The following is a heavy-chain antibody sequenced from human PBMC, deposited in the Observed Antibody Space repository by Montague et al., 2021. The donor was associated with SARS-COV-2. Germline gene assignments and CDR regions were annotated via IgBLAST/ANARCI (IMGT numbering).Heavy chain of an antibody. J-gene: IGHJ4*02. CDR3: ARDLAVVAASPFDY. V-gene: IGHV3-30*04. CDR1: GFTFSSYA. CDR2: LSYDGSNK. D-gene: IGHD2-15*01. Sequence: SLRLSCAASGFTFSSYAMHWVRQAPGKGLEWVAVLSYDGSNKYYADSVKGRFTISRDNSKNTLYLQMNSLRAEDTAVYYCARDLAVVAASPFDYWGQGTLVTVSS.